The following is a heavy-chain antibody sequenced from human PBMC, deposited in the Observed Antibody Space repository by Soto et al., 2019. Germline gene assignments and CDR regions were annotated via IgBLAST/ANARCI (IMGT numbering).Heavy chain of an antibody. CDR3: ATRDYDILTGYLHI. V-gene: IGHV1-2*02. CDR1: EHTSTIYY. J-gene: IGHJ1*01. Sequence: QAHLVQSGAEVRKPGASVKVSCQALEHTSTIYYIHWVRQARGQGLEWMGWINADSGDTTYAEDFRVRFTLTRDTSTRTFHMELSRLRLYDTAMYFCATRDYDILTGYLHIWGQGTLITVSS. D-gene: IGHD3-9*01. CDR2: INADSGDT.